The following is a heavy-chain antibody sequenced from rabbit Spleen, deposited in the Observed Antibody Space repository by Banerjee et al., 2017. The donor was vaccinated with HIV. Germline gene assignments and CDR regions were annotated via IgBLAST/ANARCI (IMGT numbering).Heavy chain of an antibody. CDR3: VRDQAGDADYGPSYLNL. CDR1: GFDFSNYG. Sequence: QEQLEESGGGQVQRGGSLKLSCKASGFDFSNYGVSWVRQAPGKGLEWIGYIEPIFGNRYYANWVNGRFTISSHNAQNTLYLQLSSLTAADTATYFCVRDQAGDADYGPSYLNLWGPGTLVTVS. CDR2: IEPIFGNR. V-gene: IGHV1S47*01. D-gene: IGHD2-1*01. J-gene: IGHJ4*01.